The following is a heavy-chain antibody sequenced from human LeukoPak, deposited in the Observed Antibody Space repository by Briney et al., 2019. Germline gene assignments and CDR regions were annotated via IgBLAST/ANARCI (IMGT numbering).Heavy chain of an antibody. Sequence: SQTLSLTCTVSGGSISSGDYYWSWIRQPPGKGLAWIGYIYYSGSTYYNPSLKSRVTISVDTSKNQFSLKLSSVTAADTAVYYCARATVGIAAAGMLRGFYFDYWGQGTLVTVSS. CDR1: GGSISSGDYY. CDR2: IYYSGST. CDR3: ARATVGIAAAGMLRGFYFDY. J-gene: IGHJ4*02. V-gene: IGHV4-30-4*08. D-gene: IGHD6-13*01.